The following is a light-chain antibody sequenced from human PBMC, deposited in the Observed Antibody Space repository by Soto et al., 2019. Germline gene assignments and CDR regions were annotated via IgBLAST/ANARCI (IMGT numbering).Light chain of an antibody. Sequence: VLTQSPGTLSLSPGGRATLSCRASQNINNNYLAWYQQKPGQAPRLLIYAASHRATGIPTRFSGSGSGTDFILTITSLEPEDVAVYYCQQRSDWPPSLTFGGGTKVDI. CDR1: QNINNNY. J-gene: IGKJ4*01. V-gene: IGKV3-11*01. CDR2: AAS. CDR3: QQRSDWPPSLT.